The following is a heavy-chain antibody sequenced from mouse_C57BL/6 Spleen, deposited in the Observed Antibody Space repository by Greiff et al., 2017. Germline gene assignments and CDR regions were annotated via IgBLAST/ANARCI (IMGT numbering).Heavy chain of an antibody. CDR3: TGGVYYGNYVAMDY. CDR1: GFTFSNYW. D-gene: IGHD2-1*01. J-gene: IGHJ4*01. V-gene: IGHV6-3*01. CDR2: IRLKSDNYAT. Sequence: EVQVVESGGGLVQPGGSMKLSCVASGFTFSNYWMNWVRQSPEKGLEWVAQIRLKSDNYATHYAESVKGRFTISRDDSKSSVYLQMNNLRAEDTGIYYCTGGVYYGNYVAMDYWGQGTSVTVSS.